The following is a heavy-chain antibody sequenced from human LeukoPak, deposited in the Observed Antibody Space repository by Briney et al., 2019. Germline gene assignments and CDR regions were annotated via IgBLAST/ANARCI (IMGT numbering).Heavy chain of an antibody. CDR3: ARGYCSGGSCYKSLYTWFDP. J-gene: IGHJ5*02. V-gene: IGHV1-69*06. CDR2: IFPIFGTP. Sequence: ASVKVSCKASGGTFGSYVISWIRQAPGQGLEWMGGIFPIFGTPNYAQKFQGRVTITADKSTSTGYMEVSSLTSEDTAVYYCARGYCSGGSCYKSLYTWFDPWGQGTLVTVSS. CDR1: GGTFGSYV. D-gene: IGHD2-15*01.